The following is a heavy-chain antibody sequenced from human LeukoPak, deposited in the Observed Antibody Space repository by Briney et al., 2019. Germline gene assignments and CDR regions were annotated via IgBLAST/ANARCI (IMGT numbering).Heavy chain of an antibody. CDR3: AKGSATVTTGDYFDY. CDR1: GFTFSSYA. Sequence: PGGSLRLSCAASGFTFSSYAMIWVRQSPGKGLEWVSAICGSGGSTYYADSVKGRFTISRDNSKNTLYLQMNSLRAEDTAVYYCAKGSATVTTGDYFDYWGQGTLVTVSS. D-gene: IGHD4-17*01. CDR2: ICGSGGST. J-gene: IGHJ4*02. V-gene: IGHV3-23*01.